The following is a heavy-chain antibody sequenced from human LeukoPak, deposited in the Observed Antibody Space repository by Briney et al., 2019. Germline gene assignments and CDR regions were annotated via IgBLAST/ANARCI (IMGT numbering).Heavy chain of an antibody. CDR1: GGTFSSYA. CDR3: ARWSIIYYGMDV. J-gene: IGHJ6*02. V-gene: IGHV1-18*01. Sequence: ASVKVSCKASGGTFSSYAISWVRQAPGQGLEWMGWISAYNGNTNYAQKLQGRVTTTTDTSTSTAYMELRSLRSDDTAVYYCARWSIIYYGMDVWGQGTTVTVSS. D-gene: IGHD3-3*02. CDR2: ISAYNGNT.